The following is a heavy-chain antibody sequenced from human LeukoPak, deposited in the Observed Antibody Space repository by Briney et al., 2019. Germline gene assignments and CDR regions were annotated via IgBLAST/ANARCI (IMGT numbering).Heavy chain of an antibody. D-gene: IGHD3-10*01. Sequence: ASVKVSCKASGGTFSSYAISWVRQAPGQGLEWMGGIIPIFGTANYAQKFQGRVTITTDESTSTAYMELRSLRSEDTAVYYCARSKSSGSSPDYWGQGTLVTVSS. V-gene: IGHV1-69*05. J-gene: IGHJ4*02. CDR2: IIPIFGTA. CDR1: GGTFSSYA. CDR3: ARSKSSGSSPDY.